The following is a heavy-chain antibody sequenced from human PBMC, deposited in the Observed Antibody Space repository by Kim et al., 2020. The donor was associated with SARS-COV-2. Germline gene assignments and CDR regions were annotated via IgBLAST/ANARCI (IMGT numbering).Heavy chain of an antibody. D-gene: IGHD6-19*01. J-gene: IGHJ4*02. CDR3: ARADPGVRYSSGWIFDY. V-gene: IGHV1-3*01. Sequence: KFQGHVTITRDTSAGTAYMELSSLRSEDTAVYYCARADPGVRYSSGWIFDYWGQGTLVTVSS.